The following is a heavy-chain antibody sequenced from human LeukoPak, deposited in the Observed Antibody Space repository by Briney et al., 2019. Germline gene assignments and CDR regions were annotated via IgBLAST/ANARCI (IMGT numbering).Heavy chain of an antibody. CDR3: ARLIAVAGNDAFDI. V-gene: IGHV5-51*01. D-gene: IGHD6-19*01. J-gene: IGHJ3*02. CDR2: IYPGDSDT. Sequence: KDGESLKISCKGSGYSFTTYWIGWVRQMPGKGLEWMAIIYPGDSDTRYSPSFQGQVTISADKSISTAYLQWSSLKASDTAMYYCARLIAVAGNDAFDIWGQGTMVTVSS. CDR1: GYSFTTYW.